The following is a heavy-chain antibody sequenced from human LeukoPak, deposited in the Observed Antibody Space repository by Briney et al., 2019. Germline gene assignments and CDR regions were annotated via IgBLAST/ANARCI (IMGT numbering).Heavy chain of an antibody. CDR2: INPNSGGT. CDR1: GYTFTGYY. V-gene: IGHV1-2*02. CDR3: ARTKRHEMVVVTAYGLFDY. D-gene: IGHD3-22*01. J-gene: IGHJ4*02. Sequence: ASVKVSCKASGYTFTGYYMHWVRQAPGQGLEWMGWINPNSGGTNYAQKFQGRVTMTRDTSISTAYMELSRLRSDDTAVYYCARTKRHEMVVVTAYGLFDYWGQGTLVTVSS.